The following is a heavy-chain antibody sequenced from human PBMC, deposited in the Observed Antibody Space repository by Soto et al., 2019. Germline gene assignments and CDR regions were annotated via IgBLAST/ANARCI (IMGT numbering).Heavy chain of an antibody. V-gene: IGHV4-30-4*01. CDR3: ATMGTPATGLYFFDY. D-gene: IGHD2-15*01. J-gene: IGHJ4*02. CDR1: GGSISSGNYY. CDR2: ISYSGST. Sequence: PSETLSLTCTVSGGSISSGNYYWSWIRQPPGKGLEWIGFISYSGSTYYSTSLKSRVTISVDTSKSQFPLNLSLVTAADTSVYYCATMGTPATGLYFFDYWGQGTLVTAPQ.